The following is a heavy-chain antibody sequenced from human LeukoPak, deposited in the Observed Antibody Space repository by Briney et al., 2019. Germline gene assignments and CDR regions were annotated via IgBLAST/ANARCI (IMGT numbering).Heavy chain of an antibody. CDR1: GFTFSSYG. J-gene: IGHJ4*02. D-gene: IGHD3-22*01. CDR3: AKELGYDSNGPFDY. V-gene: IGHV3-30*18. Sequence: GGSLRLSCAASGFTFSSYGMHWVRQAPGKGLEWVAVISYDGSNKYYADSVKGRFTISRDNSKNTLYLQMNSLRAEDTAVYYCAKELGYDSNGPFDYWGQGTLVTVSS. CDR2: ISYDGSNK.